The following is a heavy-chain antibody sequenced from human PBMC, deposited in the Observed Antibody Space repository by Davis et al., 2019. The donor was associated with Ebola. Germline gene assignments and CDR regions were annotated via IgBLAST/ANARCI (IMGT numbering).Heavy chain of an antibody. J-gene: IGHJ4*02. CDR1: GYSFTNCW. V-gene: IGHV5-51*01. CDR2: IYLGDAET. CDR3: ARKRYYYDTSGYYYEDY. D-gene: IGHD3-22*01. Sequence: PGGSLRLSCKGSGYSFTNCWIGWVRQLPGKGLEWMGSIYLGDAETRYSPSFQGQVTISADKSISTAYLQWSSLKASDTAMYYRARKRYYYDTSGYYYEDYWGQGTLVTVSS.